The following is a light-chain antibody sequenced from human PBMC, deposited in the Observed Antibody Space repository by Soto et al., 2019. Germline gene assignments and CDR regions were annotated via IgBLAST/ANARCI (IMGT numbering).Light chain of an antibody. J-gene: IGKJ5*01. Sequence: IQMTQSPSSLSASVGDRVTMTCRASQSIGNYLNWYQQKPGKAPSLLIFATSNLQSGVPSRFSGSGSGTDFTLTISGLQPEDFATYYCQQTSSNLPIPFGQGTRLEI. CDR2: ATS. CDR3: QQTSSNLPIP. V-gene: IGKV1-39*01. CDR1: QSIGNY.